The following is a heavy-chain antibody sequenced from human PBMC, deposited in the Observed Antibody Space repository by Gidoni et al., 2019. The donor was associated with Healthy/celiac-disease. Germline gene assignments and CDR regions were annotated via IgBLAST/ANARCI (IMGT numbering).Heavy chain of an antibody. V-gene: IGHV1-69*01. CDR1: GGTFSSYA. Sequence: QVQLVQSGAEVKQPGSSVKVPCKASGGTFSSYAISWVRQAPGQGLEWMGGIIPIFGTANYAQKFQGRVTITADESTSTAYMELSSLRSEDTAVYYCASVRVGYCSGGSCYPLDYWGQGTLVTVSS. D-gene: IGHD2-15*01. CDR3: ASVRVGYCSGGSCYPLDY. CDR2: IIPIFGTA. J-gene: IGHJ4*02.